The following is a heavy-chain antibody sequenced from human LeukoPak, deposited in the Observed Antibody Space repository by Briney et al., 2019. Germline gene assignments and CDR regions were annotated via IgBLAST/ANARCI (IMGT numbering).Heavy chain of an antibody. CDR1: GYSFTSYW. J-gene: IGHJ4*02. Sequence: GESLKISCKGSGYSFTSYWIGWVRQMPGKGLEWMGIIYPGDSDTRYSPSFQGQVTISADKSISTAYLQWSSLKASDTAMYYCARMEHDCGGDCFSFFDYWGQGTLVTVSS. D-gene: IGHD2-21*02. CDR3: ARMEHDCGGDCFSFFDY. V-gene: IGHV5-51*01. CDR2: IYPGDSDT.